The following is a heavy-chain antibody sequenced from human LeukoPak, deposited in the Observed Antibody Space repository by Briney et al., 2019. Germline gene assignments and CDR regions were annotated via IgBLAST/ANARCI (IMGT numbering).Heavy chain of an antibody. J-gene: IGHJ4*02. CDR2: INPYSGGT. V-gene: IGHV1-2*06. Sequence: GASVTDSCQVTGYTLTELSMHWVRQAPGKGLEWMGRINPYSGGTNYAQKFQGRVTLTRDTSISTASMEPSRLRSDDTAVYYCARDLPRINSGSYRSNLDYWGQGTLVTVSA. D-gene: IGHD1-26*01. CDR1: GYTLTELS. CDR3: ARDLPRINSGSYRSNLDY.